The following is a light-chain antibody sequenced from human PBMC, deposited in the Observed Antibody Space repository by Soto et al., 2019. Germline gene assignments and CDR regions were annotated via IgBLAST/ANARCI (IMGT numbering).Light chain of an antibody. Sequence: QSALTQPPSASGSPGQSVTISCTGTSSDVGVYDYVSWYQQHPDEAPKLMIYEVSKRPSGVPDRFSGSKSGNTASLTVSGLQAEDEADYYCSSYAGSNNFVFGGGTKVTVL. CDR2: EVS. CDR1: SSDVGVYDY. CDR3: SSYAGSNNFV. V-gene: IGLV2-8*01. J-gene: IGLJ2*01.